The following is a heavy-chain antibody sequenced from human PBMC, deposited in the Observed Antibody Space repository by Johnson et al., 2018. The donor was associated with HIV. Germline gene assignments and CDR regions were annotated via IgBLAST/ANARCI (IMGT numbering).Heavy chain of an antibody. J-gene: IGHJ3*02. V-gene: IGHV3-30*02. CDR2: IRYAGSNN. CDR3: AREELEPDVFDI. CDR1: GFTFSSYG. Sequence: QVQLVESGGGVVQPGGSLRLSCAASGFTFSSYGMHWVRQAPGKGLEWVAFIRYAGSNNYYADSVKGRFTISRENSTNTLYLQMHSLRIEDTAVYYCAREELEPDVFDIWGQGTMVTVSS. D-gene: IGHD1-1*01.